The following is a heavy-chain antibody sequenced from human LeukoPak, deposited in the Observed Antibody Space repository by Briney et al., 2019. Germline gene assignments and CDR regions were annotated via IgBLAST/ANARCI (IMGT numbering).Heavy chain of an antibody. Sequence: SETLSLTCTVSGGXISSYHCNWIRQPPGKGLEWIGYIYYSGSTSYNPSLKSRVTISVDTSKNQFSLKLSSVTAADTAVYYCARARQTGGKKTNWFDPWGQGTLVTVSS. CDR3: ARARQTGGKKTNWFDP. D-gene: IGHD4-23*01. J-gene: IGHJ5*02. V-gene: IGHV4-59*01. CDR1: GGXISSYH. CDR2: IYYSGST.